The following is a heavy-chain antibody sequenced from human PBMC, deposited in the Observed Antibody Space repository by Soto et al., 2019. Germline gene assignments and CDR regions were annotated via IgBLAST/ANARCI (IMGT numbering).Heavy chain of an antibody. Sequence: PGGSLRLSCAASGFSFSVYSMNWVRQAPGKGLAWVSAISGSGGSTYYADSVKGRFTISRDNSKNTLYLQMNSLRAEDTALYYCAKVPVGATGRFDYWGQGTLVTVSS. J-gene: IGHJ4*02. CDR3: AKVPVGATGRFDY. D-gene: IGHD1-26*01. CDR2: ISGSGGST. CDR1: GFSFSVYS. V-gene: IGHV3-23*01.